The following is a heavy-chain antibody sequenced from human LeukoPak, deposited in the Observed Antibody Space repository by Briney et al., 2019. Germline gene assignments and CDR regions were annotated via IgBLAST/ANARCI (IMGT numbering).Heavy chain of an antibody. CDR2: INPNSGGT. Sequence: GASVKVSCKASGYTFTGYYMHWVRQAPGQGLEWMGWINPNSGGTNYAQKFQGRVTMTRDTSISTAYMELSRLRSDDTAVYYCARDSQIRLLLNDYDVFDVWGQGTVVTVSS. CDR1: GYTFTGYY. CDR3: ARDSQIRLLLNDYDVFDV. J-gene: IGHJ3*01. V-gene: IGHV1-2*02. D-gene: IGHD2-21*02.